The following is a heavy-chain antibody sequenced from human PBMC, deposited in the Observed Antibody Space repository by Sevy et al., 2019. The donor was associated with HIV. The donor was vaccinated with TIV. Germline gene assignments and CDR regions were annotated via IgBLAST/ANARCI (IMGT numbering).Heavy chain of an antibody. Sequence: GGSLRLSCAGSGFTFYNYGIHWVRQAPGKGLEWVTKISYDGKNENYADSVKGRFTISRDNSKNTVYLQMNSLRPDDTAIYYCAKDRSGSWSVDYWGQGTLVTVSS. CDR3: AKDRSGSWSVDY. J-gene: IGHJ4*02. V-gene: IGHV3-30*18. CDR2: ISYDGKNE. D-gene: IGHD6-13*01. CDR1: GFTFYNYG.